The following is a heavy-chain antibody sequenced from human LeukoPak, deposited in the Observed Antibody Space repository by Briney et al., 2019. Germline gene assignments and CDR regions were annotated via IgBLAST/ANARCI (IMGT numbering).Heavy chain of an antibody. J-gene: IGHJ4*02. D-gene: IGHD6-13*01. CDR1: GYTFTSYG. V-gene: IGHV1-18*01. Sequence: ASVKVSCKASGYTFTSYGVSWVRQAPGQGVEWMGWISASNGNTNFAQKLQGRVTLTTDTSTSTAYMELRSLTSDDTAVYYCARYPLSYSSNWHYYFDYWGQGTLLTVSS. CDR3: ARYPLSYSSNWHYYFDY. CDR2: ISASNGNT.